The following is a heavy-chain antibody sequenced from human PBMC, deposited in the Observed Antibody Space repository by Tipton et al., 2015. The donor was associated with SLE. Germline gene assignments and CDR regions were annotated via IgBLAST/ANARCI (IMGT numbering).Heavy chain of an antibody. V-gene: IGHV3-11*06. CDR3: ARVPGFWSGYFDY. CDR2: ISSSSSYT. Sequence: SLRLSCAASGFTFSDYYMSWIRQAPGKGLEWLSYISSSSSYTNYADSVKGRFTISRDNAKNSLYLQMNSLRAEDTAVYYCARVPGFWSGYFDYWGQGTLVTVSS. CDR1: GFTFSDYY. D-gene: IGHD3-3*01. J-gene: IGHJ4*02.